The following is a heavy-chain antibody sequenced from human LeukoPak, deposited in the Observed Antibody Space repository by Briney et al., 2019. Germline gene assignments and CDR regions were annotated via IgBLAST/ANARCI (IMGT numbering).Heavy chain of an antibody. Sequence: GGSLRLSCAASGFTFSSYSMNWVRQAPGKGLEWVPSISSSSSYIYYADSVKGRFTISRDNAKNSLYLQMNSLRAEDTAVYYCARADKGFGESPGKPNCWGQGTLVTVSS. CDR2: ISSSSSYI. CDR1: GFTFSSYS. D-gene: IGHD3-10*01. V-gene: IGHV3-21*04. CDR3: ARADKGFGESPGKPNC. J-gene: IGHJ4*02.